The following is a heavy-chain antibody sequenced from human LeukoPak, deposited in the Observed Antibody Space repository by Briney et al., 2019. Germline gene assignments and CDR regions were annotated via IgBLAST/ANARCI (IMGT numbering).Heavy chain of an antibody. CDR3: AKGSAAACPYYFDS. CDR1: GFTFGNYA. V-gene: IGHV3-23*01. D-gene: IGHD6-13*01. Sequence: PGGSLRLSCQTSGFTFGNYAMSWVRQAQGKELEWISAISTNGVNTYYADSVKGRFTISRDNSRHTLSLQMNGLRADDTAVYYCAKGSAAACPYYFDSWGQGTLVAVSS. CDR2: ISTNGVNT. J-gene: IGHJ4*02.